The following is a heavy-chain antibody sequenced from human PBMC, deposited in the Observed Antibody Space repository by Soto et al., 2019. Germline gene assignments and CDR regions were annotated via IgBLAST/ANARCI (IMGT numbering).Heavy chain of an antibody. CDR1: GYTFTNFG. D-gene: IGHD3-16*01. Sequence: QVHLVQSGAEVKKPGASVKVSCTASGYTFTNFGISWVRQAPGQGLEWMGWISAYNGNTNYAQKFQGRVTITTDSSTSTAYMELMSLRPDDTAVYYGARGGTPIDYWGQGTLVTVSS. V-gene: IGHV1-18*01. J-gene: IGHJ4*02. CDR3: ARGGTPIDY. CDR2: ISAYNGNT.